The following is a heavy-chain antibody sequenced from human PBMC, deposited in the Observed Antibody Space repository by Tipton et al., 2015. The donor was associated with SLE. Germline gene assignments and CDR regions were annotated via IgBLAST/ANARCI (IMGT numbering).Heavy chain of an antibody. D-gene: IGHD2-21*01. CDR1: GGSSINY. V-gene: IGHV4-39*07. J-gene: IGHJ4*02. Sequence: TLSLTCTVTGGSSINYGWIRQPPGKGLQWIGSVSYSGGTHYSPSLKSRVTMSVDTPKNQFSLKLTSLTAADTAVYYCTREAYWLDYWGQGTLVTVSS. CDR3: TREAYWLDY. CDR2: VSYSGGT.